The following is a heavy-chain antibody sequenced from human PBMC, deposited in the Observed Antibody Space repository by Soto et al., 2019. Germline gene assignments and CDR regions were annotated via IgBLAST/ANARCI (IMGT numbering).Heavy chain of an antibody. CDR2: ISGSGVST. J-gene: IGHJ4*02. D-gene: IGHD6-19*01. V-gene: IGHV3-23*01. Sequence: EVQLLESGGGLVQPXESLRLSCAVSGFTFSSNVMSWVRQVPGKGLEWVSVISGSGVSTYYADSVKGRFTISRDNSKSTLFLQMNSLRAEDTAVYYCATGGWSRGRLDYWGQGTLVTVSS. CDR3: ATGGWSRGRLDY. CDR1: GFTFSSNV.